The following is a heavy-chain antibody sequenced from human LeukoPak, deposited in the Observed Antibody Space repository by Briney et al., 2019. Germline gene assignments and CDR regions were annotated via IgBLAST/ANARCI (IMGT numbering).Heavy chain of an antibody. Sequence: GGSLRLSCAASGFIFSSYGMHWVRQAPGKGLEWVAVIWYDGSNKYYADSVKGRFTISRDNSKNTLYLQMNSLRAEDTAVYYCAKLYSGGAWFDPWGQGTLVTVSS. CDR3: AKLYSGGAWFDP. D-gene: IGHD1-26*01. J-gene: IGHJ5*02. CDR2: IWYDGSNK. CDR1: GFIFSSYG. V-gene: IGHV3-33*06.